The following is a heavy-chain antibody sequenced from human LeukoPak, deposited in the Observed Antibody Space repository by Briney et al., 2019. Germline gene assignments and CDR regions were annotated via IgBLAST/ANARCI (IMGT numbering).Heavy chain of an antibody. Sequence: ASVKVSCKASGSTFSSYAISWVRQAPGQGLEWMGGIIPIFGTANYAQKLQGRVTMTTDTSTSTAYMELRSLRSDDTAVYYCARDIGGNYYDSSGYPYYWGQGTLVTVSS. CDR1: GSTFSSYA. J-gene: IGHJ4*02. D-gene: IGHD3-22*01. CDR3: ARDIGGNYYDSSGYPYY. CDR2: IIPIFGTA. V-gene: IGHV1-69*05.